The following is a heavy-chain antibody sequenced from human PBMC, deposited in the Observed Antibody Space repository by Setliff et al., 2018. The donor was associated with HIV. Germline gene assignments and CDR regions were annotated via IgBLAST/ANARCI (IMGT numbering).Heavy chain of an antibody. CDR3: ARDSDNFRSGYYAAFDY. D-gene: IGHD3-3*01. CDR2: ISAYNGNT. J-gene: IGHJ4*02. V-gene: IGHV1-18*01. Sequence: ASVKVSCKASGYTFTSYGISWVRQAPGQGLEWMGWISAYNGNTNYAQKLQGRVTMTTDTSSSTAYLDLRSLRSDDTAVYYRARDSDNFRSGYYAAFDYWGQGTLVTVSS. CDR1: GYTFTSYG.